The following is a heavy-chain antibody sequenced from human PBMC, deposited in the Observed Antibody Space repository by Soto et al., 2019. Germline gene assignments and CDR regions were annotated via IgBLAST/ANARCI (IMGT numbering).Heavy chain of an antibody. D-gene: IGHD5-12*01. CDR3: AKDGGXDGYFGNWFDP. J-gene: IGHJ5*02. CDR1: GGTFSNYA. CDR2: IIPIFGSA. V-gene: IGHV1-69*15. Sequence: QVQLVQSGAEVKKPGSSVKVSCKASGGTFSNYAITWVRQAPGQGLEWLGRIIPIFGSANYAQKFQGRVTITADESTTTAYMELSSLRSDDTAVYYCAKDGGXDGYFGNWFDPWGQGTLVTVSS.